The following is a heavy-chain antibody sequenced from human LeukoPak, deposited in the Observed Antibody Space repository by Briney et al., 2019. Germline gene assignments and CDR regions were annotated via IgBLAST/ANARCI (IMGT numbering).Heavy chain of an antibody. CDR1: GDSISSSSSY. J-gene: IGHJ4*02. D-gene: IGHD5-12*01. Sequence: SETLSLTCTVSGDSISSSSSYWGWIRQPPGKGLEWIGSIYYSGSTYYNPSLKSRVTISVDTSKNQFSLKLSSVTAADTAVYYCARVSSGYDFDYWGQGTLVTVSS. V-gene: IGHV4-39*07. CDR3: ARVSSGYDFDY. CDR2: IYYSGST.